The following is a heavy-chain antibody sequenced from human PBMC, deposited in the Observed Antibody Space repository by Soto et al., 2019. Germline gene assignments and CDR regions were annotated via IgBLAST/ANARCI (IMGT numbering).Heavy chain of an antibody. Sequence: GASVNVCCKASGYTFTCHYIHPVRQAPEQGPEWMGEIGPESGATRYAKKFQGRVTMTRDTSITTVYMELKNLSPDDTAVYYCGRGRSGQIVVFYWGQGTPLTVSS. CDR3: GRGRSGQIVVFY. CDR1: GYTFTCHY. CDR2: IGPESGAT. V-gene: IGHV1-2*02. J-gene: IGHJ4*02. D-gene: IGHD1-26*01.